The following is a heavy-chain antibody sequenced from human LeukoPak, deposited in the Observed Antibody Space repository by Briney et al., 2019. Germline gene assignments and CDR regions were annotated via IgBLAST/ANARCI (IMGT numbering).Heavy chain of an antibody. CDR1: GGTFSSYA. CDR3: ARDVDNWNYVFPNY. V-gene: IGHV1-69*05. CDR2: IIPIFGTA. J-gene: IGHJ4*02. D-gene: IGHD1-7*01. Sequence: ASVKVSCKASGGTFSSYAISWVRQAPGQGLEWMGRIIPIFGTANYAQKFQGRVTITTDESTSTAYMELSSLRSEDTAVYYCARDVDNWNYVFPNYWGQGTLVTVSS.